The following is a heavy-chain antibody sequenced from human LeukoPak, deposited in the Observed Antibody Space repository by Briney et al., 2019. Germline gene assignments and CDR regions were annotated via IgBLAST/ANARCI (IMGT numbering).Heavy chain of an antibody. CDR3: TTSGSGWDYFDF. CDR1: GFTFRSYW. D-gene: IGHD6-19*01. Sequence: GGSLRLSCAASGFTFRSYWMNWVRQAPGKGLEWVANIDQDGTQKNYVASVKGRFTISRDNAKNSLYLQMNSLRTEDTAVYYCTTSGSGWDYFDFWGQGTLVTVSS. V-gene: IGHV3-7*05. CDR2: IDQDGTQK. J-gene: IGHJ4*02.